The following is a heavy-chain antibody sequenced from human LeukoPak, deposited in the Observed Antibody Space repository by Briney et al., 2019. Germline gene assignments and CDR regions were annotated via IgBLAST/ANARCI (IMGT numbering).Heavy chain of an antibody. CDR3: ARGPGVRFLEWLLSDYCMDV. V-gene: IGHV4-30-4*08. CDR2: IYYSGST. CDR1: GGSISSGDYY. D-gene: IGHD3-3*01. J-gene: IGHJ6*03. Sequence: PSETLSLTCTVSGGSISSGDYYWSWIRQPPGKGLEWIGYIYYSGSTYYNPSLKSRVTISVDTSKDQFSLKLSSVTAADTAVYYCARGPGVRFLEWLLSDYCMDVWGKGTTVTVS.